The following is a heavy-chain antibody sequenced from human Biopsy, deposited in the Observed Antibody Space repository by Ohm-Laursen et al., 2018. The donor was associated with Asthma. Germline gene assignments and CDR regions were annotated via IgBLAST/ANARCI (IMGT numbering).Heavy chain of an antibody. CDR3: ARGDSSNWSHYYFDY. D-gene: IGHD3-22*01. J-gene: IGHJ4*02. CDR1: GFAVSRDY. CDR2: IYSGGTS. V-gene: IGHV3-53*01. Sequence: SLRLSCSASGFAVSRDYMFWFRQAPGKGLEWVSVIYSGGTSHTADSLRGRFTISRDYSKDTLYLQMHSLRAEDTAVYYCARGDSSNWSHYYFDYWGQGTLVTVSS.